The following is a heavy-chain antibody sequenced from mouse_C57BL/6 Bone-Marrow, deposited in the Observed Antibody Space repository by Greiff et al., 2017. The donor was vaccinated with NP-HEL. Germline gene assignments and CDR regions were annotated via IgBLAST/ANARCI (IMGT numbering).Heavy chain of an antibody. V-gene: IGHV8-8*01. CDR2: IWWDDDK. J-gene: IGHJ1*03. CDR1: GFSLSTFGMG. CDR3: ARIALYGNFGWYFDV. D-gene: IGHD2-1*01. Sequence: QVTLKESGPGILQPSQTLSLTCSFSGFSLSTFGMGVGWLRQPSGQGLEWLAHIWWDDDKYYNPALKSRLTISKDTSKNQVFLKIANVDTADTATYYCARIALYGNFGWYFDVWGTGTTVTVSS.